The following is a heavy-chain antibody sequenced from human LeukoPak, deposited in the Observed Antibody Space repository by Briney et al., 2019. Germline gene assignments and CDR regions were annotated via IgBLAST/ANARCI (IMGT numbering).Heavy chain of an antibody. Sequence: GGSLRLSCAASGFTFSGHGMHWVRQAPGKGLEWVAVISYDGSNKYYADSVKGRFTISRDNSKNTLYLQMNSLRAEDTAVYYCAKDRGYFDYWGQGTLVTVSS. CDR1: GFTFSGHG. J-gene: IGHJ4*02. CDR3: AKDRGYFDY. V-gene: IGHV3-30*18. CDR2: ISYDGSNK.